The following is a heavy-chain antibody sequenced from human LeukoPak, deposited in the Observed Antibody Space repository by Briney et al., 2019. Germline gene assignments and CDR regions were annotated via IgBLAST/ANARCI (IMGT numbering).Heavy chain of an antibody. J-gene: IGHJ4*02. V-gene: IGHV3-15*01. CDR3: TNEGYSYGYGYFDY. CDR1: GFTFSNAW. D-gene: IGHD5-18*01. CDR2: IKSKTDGGTT. Sequence: GGSLRLSCAASGFTFSNAWMSWVRQAPGKGLEWVGRIKSKTDGGTTDYAAPVKGRFTISRDDSKNTLYLQMNSLKTEDTAVYYCTNEGYSYGYGYFDYWGQGTLVTVSS.